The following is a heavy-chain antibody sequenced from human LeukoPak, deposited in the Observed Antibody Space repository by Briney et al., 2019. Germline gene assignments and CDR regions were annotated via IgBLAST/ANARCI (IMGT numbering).Heavy chain of an antibody. CDR3: AREGSSTSGSYYYYYYMDV. V-gene: IGHV4-39*07. J-gene: IGHJ6*03. Sequence: SETLSLTCTVSGGSISSTRYYWGWIRQPPGKGLEWIGSIYYSGRTYYHPFLKSRVTISEDTSTNQFSLKLSSVTPEDTAVYYCAREGSSTSGSYYYYYYMDVWGKGTTVTVSS. CDR1: GGSISSTRYY. CDR2: IYYSGRT. D-gene: IGHD2-15*01.